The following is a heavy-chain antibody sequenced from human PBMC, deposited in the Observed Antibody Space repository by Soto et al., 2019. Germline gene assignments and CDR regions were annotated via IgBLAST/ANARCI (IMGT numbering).Heavy chain of an antibody. J-gene: IGHJ4*02. V-gene: IGHV1-69*01. CDR3: ARDYYDSSGYPGY. Sequence: QVQLVQSGAEVKKPGSSVKVSCEASGGTFRSYGITWVRQAPGQGLEWMGGIIPIFGTTNYAQKLQGRVKITADESTNIAYMELSSLRSEDTAVYYCARDYYDSSGYPGYWGQGTLVTVSS. CDR2: IIPIFGTT. D-gene: IGHD3-22*01. CDR1: GGTFRSYG.